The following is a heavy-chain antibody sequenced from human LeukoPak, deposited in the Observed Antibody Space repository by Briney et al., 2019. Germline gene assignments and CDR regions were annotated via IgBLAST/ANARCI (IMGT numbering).Heavy chain of an antibody. D-gene: IGHD2-15*01. Sequence: SETLSLTCTVSGGSINSYYWSWIRQPPGKGLEWIGYIYYSGSTNYNPSLKSRVTISVDTSKNQFSLKLSSVTAVDTAVYYCARGYCSGSTCYYFDYWGQETLVTVSS. V-gene: IGHV4-59*01. CDR1: GGSINSYY. CDR3: ARGYCSGSTCYYFDY. J-gene: IGHJ4*02. CDR2: IYYSGST.